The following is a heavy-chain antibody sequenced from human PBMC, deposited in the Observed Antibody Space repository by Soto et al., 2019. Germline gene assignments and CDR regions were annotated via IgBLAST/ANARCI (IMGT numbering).Heavy chain of an antibody. D-gene: IGHD3-10*01. V-gene: IGHV1-69*08. CDR3: AREEYYYGSGAFFDY. CDR2: IIPILGIA. CDR1: GVTFSSYT. Sequence: QVQLVQSGAEVKKPGSSVKVSCKASGVTFSSYTISWVRQAPGQRLEWMGRIIPILGIANYAQKFQGRVTITADKSTSTAYMELSSLRSEDTAVYYCAREEYYYGSGAFFDYWGQGTLVTVSS. J-gene: IGHJ4*02.